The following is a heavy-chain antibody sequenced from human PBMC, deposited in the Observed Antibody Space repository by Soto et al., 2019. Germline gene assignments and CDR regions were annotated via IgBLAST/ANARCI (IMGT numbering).Heavy chain of an antibody. CDR1: GGSISNADYY. D-gene: IGHD5-12*01. CDR2: IYYSRSS. CDR3: ARAIVVTVGGMDV. J-gene: IGHJ6*02. Sequence: QVQLQESGPGLVKPSQTLSLTCTVSGGSISNADYYWSWVRQPPGKGLEWIGYIYYSRSSVFNPSLKSRVTMSKDTSKNQFSLRLTSVTAADTAVYYCARAIVVTVGGMDVWGRGTTVTVSS. V-gene: IGHV4-30-4*01.